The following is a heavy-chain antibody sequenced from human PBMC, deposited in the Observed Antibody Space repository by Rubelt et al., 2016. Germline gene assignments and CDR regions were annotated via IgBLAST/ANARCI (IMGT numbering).Heavy chain of an antibody. Sequence: KPGSSVKVSCKASGGTFSSYAISWVRQAPGQGLEWMGGFDPEDGETIYAQKFQGRVTMTEDTSTDTAYMELSSLRSEDTAVYYCATGRIPPYYFDYWGQGTLVTVSS. CDR1: GGTFSSYA. V-gene: IGHV1-24*01. CDR3: ATGRIPPYYFDY. D-gene: IGHD2/OR15-2a*01. J-gene: IGHJ4*02. CDR2: FDPEDGET.